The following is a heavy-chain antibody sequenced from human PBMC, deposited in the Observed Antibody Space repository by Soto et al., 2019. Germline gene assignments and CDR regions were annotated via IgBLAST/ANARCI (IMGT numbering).Heavy chain of an antibody. J-gene: IGHJ4*02. D-gene: IGHD3-22*01. CDR2: INPSGGST. Sequence: QVQLVQSGAEVKKPGASVKVSCKASGYIFTNHYIHWVRQAPGQGLEWMGIINPSGGSTNYLQKCPGRITMPRDTSTSTVYMELSSLSSEDTTVYFCASADYYDSSGFYYDCWGQGSLVTVSS. V-gene: IGHV1-46*01. CDR1: GYIFTNHY. CDR3: ASADYYDSSGFYYDC.